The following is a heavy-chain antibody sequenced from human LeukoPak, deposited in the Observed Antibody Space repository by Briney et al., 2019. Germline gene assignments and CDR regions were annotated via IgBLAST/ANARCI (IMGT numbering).Heavy chain of an antibody. CDR3: VKKNSSLPPFGF. D-gene: IGHD4-23*01. V-gene: IGHV3-23*01. CDR1: GFRFSSSH. J-gene: IGHJ4*02. Sequence: GGSLRLSCAASGFRFSSSHMSWVRQAPGKGLEWVSGISSSGGDTPYADSVKGRFTISRDNSKNTLYLQMNSLRAEDTAVYYCVKKNSSLPPFGFWDQGTLVIVSS. CDR2: ISSSGGDT.